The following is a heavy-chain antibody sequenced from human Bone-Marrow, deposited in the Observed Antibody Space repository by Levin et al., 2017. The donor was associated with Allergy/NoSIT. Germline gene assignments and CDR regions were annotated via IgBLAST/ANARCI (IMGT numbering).Heavy chain of an antibody. CDR2: ITGSGGST. D-gene: IGHD1-7*01. V-gene: IGHV3-23*01. CDR3: ARDRGVWNWYTL. J-gene: IGHJ4*02. Sequence: GGSLRLSCAASGFTFSSYAMGGVRQAPGKGLEWVSIITGSGGSTYYVDSVKGRATISRDKSKNTLYLQMTTLGVEDTALYYCARDRGVWNWYTLWGQGALVTVSS. CDR1: GFTFSSYA.